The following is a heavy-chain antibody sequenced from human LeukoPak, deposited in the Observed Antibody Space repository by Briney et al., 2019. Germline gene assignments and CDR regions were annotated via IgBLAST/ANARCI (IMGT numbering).Heavy chain of an antibody. CDR1: GYTFTSYY. Sequence: ASVKVSCKASGYTFTSYYMHWVRQAPGQGLEWMGIINPSGGSTSYAQKFQGRVTMTRDTSTSTVYMELSSLRSEDTAVYYCARDPTVTTFRPRVHFDYWGQGTLVTVSS. CDR2: INPSGGST. V-gene: IGHV1-46*01. J-gene: IGHJ4*02. CDR3: ARDPTVTTFRPRVHFDY. D-gene: IGHD4-17*01.